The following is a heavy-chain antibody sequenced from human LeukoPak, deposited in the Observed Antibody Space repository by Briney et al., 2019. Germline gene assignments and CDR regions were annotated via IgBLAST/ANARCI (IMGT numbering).Heavy chain of an antibody. CDR1: GYTFTSYD. D-gene: IGHD4-11*01. Sequence: VASVKVSCKASGYTFTSYDINWVRQATGQGLEWMGWMNPNSGNTGYAQKFQGRVTITADESTSTAYMELSSLRSEDTAVYYCARVSLRYSNYLYFDYWGQGTLVTVSS. CDR2: MNPNSGNT. J-gene: IGHJ4*02. CDR3: ARVSLRYSNYLYFDY. V-gene: IGHV1-8*01.